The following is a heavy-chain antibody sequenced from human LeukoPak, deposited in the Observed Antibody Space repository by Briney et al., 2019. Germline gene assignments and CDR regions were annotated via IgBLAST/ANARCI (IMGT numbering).Heavy chain of an antibody. CDR3: ARVPLRLGELPDY. CDR2: IIPILGIA. V-gene: IGHV1-69*04. J-gene: IGHJ4*02. CDR1: GGTFSSYA. Sequence: SVNVSCKASGGTFSSYAISWVRQAPGQGLEWMGRIIPILGIANYAQKFQGRVTITADKSTSTAYMELSSLRSEDTAVYYCARVPLRLGELPDYWGQGTLVTVSS. D-gene: IGHD3-16*01.